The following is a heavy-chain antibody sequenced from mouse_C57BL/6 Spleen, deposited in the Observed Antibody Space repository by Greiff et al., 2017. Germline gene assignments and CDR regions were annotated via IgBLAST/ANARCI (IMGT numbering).Heavy chain of an antibody. D-gene: IGHD6-5*01. V-gene: IGHV1-69*01. CDR1: GYTFTSYW. Sequence: QVQLQQPGAELVMPGASVKLSCKASGYTFTSYWMHWVKQRPGQGLEWIGEIDPSDSYTNYNQKFKGKSTLTVDKSSSTAYMQLSSLTSEDSAVYYCARSAYDYDGMDYWGQGTSVTVAS. J-gene: IGHJ4*01. CDR2: IDPSDSYT. CDR3: ARSAYDYDGMDY.